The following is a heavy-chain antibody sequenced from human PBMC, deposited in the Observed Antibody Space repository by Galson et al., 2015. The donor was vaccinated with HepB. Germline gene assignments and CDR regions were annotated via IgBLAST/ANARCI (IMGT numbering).Heavy chain of an antibody. V-gene: IGHV1-69*13. CDR2: IIPIFGTA. Sequence: SVKVSCKASGGTFSSYAISWVRQAPGQGLEWMGGIIPIFGTANYAQKFQGRVTITADESTSTAYMELSSLRSEDTAVYYCARDGSRDGGYEAYYYYGMDVWGQGTTVTVSS. D-gene: IGHD5-12*01. CDR1: GGTFSSYA. J-gene: IGHJ6*02. CDR3: ARDGSRDGGYEAYYYYGMDV.